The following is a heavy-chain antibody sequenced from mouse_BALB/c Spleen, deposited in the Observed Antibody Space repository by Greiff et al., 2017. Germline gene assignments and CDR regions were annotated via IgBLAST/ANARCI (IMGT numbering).Heavy chain of an antibody. D-gene: IGHD2-4*01. J-gene: IGHJ4*01. V-gene: IGHV5-4*02. Sequence: EVKVVESGGGLVKPGGSLKLSCAASGFTFSDYYMYWVRQTPEKRLEWVATISDGGSYTYYPDSVKGRFTISRDNAKNNLYLQMSSLKSEDTAMYYCARGSMITAGLYAMDYWGQGTSVTVSS. CDR2: ISDGGSYT. CDR1: GFTFSDYY. CDR3: ARGSMITAGLYAMDY.